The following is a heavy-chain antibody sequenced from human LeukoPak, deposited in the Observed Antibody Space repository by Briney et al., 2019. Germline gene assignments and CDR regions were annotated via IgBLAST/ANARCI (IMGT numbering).Heavy chain of an antibody. Sequence: GGSLRLSCAASGFTFSNYWMHWVRQTPGKGLVWVSRINTDGSTSYADSEKGRFTISRDNAKNTLYLQMNSLRAEDTAVYYCARDLMVGSPFDSWGQGTLVTVSS. J-gene: IGHJ4*02. CDR3: ARDLMVGSPFDS. CDR2: INTDGST. D-gene: IGHD2-8*01. V-gene: IGHV3-74*01. CDR1: GFTFSNYW.